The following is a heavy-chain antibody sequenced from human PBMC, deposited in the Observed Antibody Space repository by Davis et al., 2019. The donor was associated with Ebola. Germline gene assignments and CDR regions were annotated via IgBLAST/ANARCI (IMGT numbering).Heavy chain of an antibody. J-gene: IGHJ4*02. Sequence: GESLKISCAASGFTFSSYAMSWVRQAPGKGLEWVSAISVSGGSTYYADSVKGRLTISRDNSKNTLYLQMNSLRAEDTAVYYCAKEAGYGSGSLIDYWGQGTLVTVSS. V-gene: IGHV3-23*01. CDR1: GFTFSSYA. CDR3: AKEAGYGSGSLIDY. CDR2: ISVSGGST. D-gene: IGHD3-10*01.